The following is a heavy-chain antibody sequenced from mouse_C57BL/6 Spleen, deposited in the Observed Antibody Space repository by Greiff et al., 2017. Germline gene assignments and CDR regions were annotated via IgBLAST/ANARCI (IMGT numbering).Heavy chain of an antibody. CDR1: GFTFSSYG. CDR3: ARRDYDEDYYAMDY. J-gene: IGHJ4*01. D-gene: IGHD2-4*01. V-gene: IGHV5-6*01. CDR2: ISSGGSYT. Sequence: EVQLKESGGDLVKPGGSLKLSCAASGFTFSSYGMSWVRQTPDKRLEWVATISSGGSYTYYPDSVKGRFTISRDNAKNTLYLQMSSLKSEDTAMYYCARRDYDEDYYAMDYWGQGTSVTVSS.